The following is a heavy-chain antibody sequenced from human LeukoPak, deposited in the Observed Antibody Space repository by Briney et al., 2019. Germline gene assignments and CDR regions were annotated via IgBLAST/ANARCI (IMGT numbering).Heavy chain of an antibody. Sequence: ASVKVSCKASGYTFTAYYIHWVRQAPRQGIEWMGRINPNSGGTNYAQKFQGRLTMTRDTSISTAYMELSRLRSDDTAVYFCARPWEITMSERSYNWFDSWGQGTLVTVSS. J-gene: IGHJ5*01. CDR1: GYTFTAYY. D-gene: IGHD1-26*01. CDR3: ARPWEITMSERSYNWFDS. CDR2: INPNSGGT. V-gene: IGHV1-2*02.